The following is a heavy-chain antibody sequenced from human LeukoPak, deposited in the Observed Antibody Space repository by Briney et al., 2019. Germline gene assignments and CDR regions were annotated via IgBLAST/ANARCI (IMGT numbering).Heavy chain of an antibody. D-gene: IGHD1-26*01. Sequence: GGSLRLSCAASGFTFSSYEMNWVRQAPGKGLEWVSLISSSGDNTYYADSVKGRFTISRDNFKNTLSLQMNSLRAEDTAVYYCAKDVRVGGGGMDVWGQGTPVTVSS. CDR1: GFTFSSYE. CDR2: ISSSGDNT. CDR3: AKDVRVGGGGMDV. V-gene: IGHV3-23*01. J-gene: IGHJ6*02.